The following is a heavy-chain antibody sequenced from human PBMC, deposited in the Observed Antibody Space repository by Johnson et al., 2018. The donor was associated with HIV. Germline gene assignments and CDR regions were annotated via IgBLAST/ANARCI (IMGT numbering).Heavy chain of an antibody. J-gene: IGHJ3*02. V-gene: IGHV3-9*01. CDR2: ISWNSGSI. Sequence: VQLVESGGGLVQPGRSLRLSCAVSGFTFDDYAMHWVRQAPGKGLEWVSGISWNSGSIGYVDSVKGRFTISRDNAKNSLYLQMNRLRAEDTAVYYCAREAGTRRGWGDVFDIWGQGTMVTVSS. D-gene: IGHD6-19*01. CDR1: GFTFDDYA. CDR3: AREAGTRRGWGDVFDI.